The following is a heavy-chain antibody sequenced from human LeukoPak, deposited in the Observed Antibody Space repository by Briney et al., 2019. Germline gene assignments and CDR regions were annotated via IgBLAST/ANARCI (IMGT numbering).Heavy chain of an antibody. CDR2: INHSGST. CDR3: ARVDYVWGSYRYTSNFDY. D-gene: IGHD3-16*02. Sequence: SETLSLTCAVYGGSFSGYYWSWIRQPPGKGLEWIGEINHSGSTNYNPSLKGRVTISVDTSKNQFSLKLSSVTAADTAVYYCARVDYVWGSYRYTSNFDYWGQGTLVTVSS. CDR1: GGSFSGYY. V-gene: IGHV4-34*01. J-gene: IGHJ4*02.